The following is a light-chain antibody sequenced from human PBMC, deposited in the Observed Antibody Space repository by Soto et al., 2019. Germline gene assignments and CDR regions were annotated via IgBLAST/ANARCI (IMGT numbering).Light chain of an antibody. CDR1: SSDVGGYNY. Sequence: QSALTQPASVSGSPGQSITISCTGTSSDVGGYNYVSWYQQHPGKAPKLMIYDVSKRPSGVSNRFSGSKSGNTAARTSSGLQAEDEADYYCSSYTSSSTRVFGTGTKVTVL. CDR3: SSYTSSSTRV. J-gene: IGLJ1*01. CDR2: DVS. V-gene: IGLV2-14*01.